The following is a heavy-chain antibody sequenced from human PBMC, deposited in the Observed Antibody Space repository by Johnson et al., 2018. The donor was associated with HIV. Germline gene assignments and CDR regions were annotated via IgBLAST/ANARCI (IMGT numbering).Heavy chain of an antibody. V-gene: IGHV3-11*04. D-gene: IGHD5-18*01. CDR2: VNRGNAM. Sequence: QVQLVESGGGVVQPGRSLRLSCAASGFTFTDYYISWIRQAPGKGLEWISYVNRGNAMYYADSVKGRFTISRDNAKNSLYLQMNSLRAEDTAVYYCARDSWIQLWFGDAFDIWGQGTMVTVSS. J-gene: IGHJ3*02. CDR3: ARDSWIQLWFGDAFDI. CDR1: GFTFTDYY.